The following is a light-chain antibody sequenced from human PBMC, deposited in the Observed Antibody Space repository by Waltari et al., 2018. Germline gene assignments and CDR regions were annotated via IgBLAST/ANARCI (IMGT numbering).Light chain of an antibody. CDR3: SAYGGRDNPWV. CDR2: ELS. J-gene: IGLJ3*02. Sequence: QSGLTQPPSASGSPGQSVTIPCPGSSSDVGASNYVTWYQHHPGKAPKLIIYELSKRPSGVPDRFSGSKSGNTASLTVSRLQAEDEAEYHCSAYGGRDNPWVFGGGTKLTVL. CDR1: SSDVGASNY. V-gene: IGLV2-8*01.